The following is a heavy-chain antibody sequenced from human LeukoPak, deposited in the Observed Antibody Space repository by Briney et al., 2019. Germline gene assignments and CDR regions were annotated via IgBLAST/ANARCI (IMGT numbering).Heavy chain of an antibody. V-gene: IGHV1-18*01. D-gene: IGHD5-18*01. CDR1: GYTFTSYG. J-gene: IGHJ6*03. CDR2: ISTYNDNT. Sequence: GASVKVSCKASGYTFTSYGLSWVRQAPGQGLERMGWISTYNDNTHYAQKFQGRVTMTRDMSTSTVYMELSSLRSEDTAVYYCARELGSGYSYGYGDYYYYMDVWGKGTTVTVSS. CDR3: ARELGSGYSYGYGDYYYYMDV.